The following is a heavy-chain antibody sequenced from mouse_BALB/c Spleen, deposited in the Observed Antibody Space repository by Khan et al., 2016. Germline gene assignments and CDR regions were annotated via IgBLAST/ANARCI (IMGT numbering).Heavy chain of an antibody. CDR3: ARIYYGGAY. Sequence: VELQQSGAELVKPGASVKLSCTASGFNIKDTYMHWAKQRPEQGLEWIGRIDPANGNTKYDPKFQGKATITTDTSSNTAYLQLSSLTSEDTAVYYCARIYYGGAYWGQGTLVTVSA. J-gene: IGHJ3*01. CDR1: GFNIKDTY. CDR2: IDPANGNT. D-gene: IGHD2-1*01. V-gene: IGHV14-3*02.